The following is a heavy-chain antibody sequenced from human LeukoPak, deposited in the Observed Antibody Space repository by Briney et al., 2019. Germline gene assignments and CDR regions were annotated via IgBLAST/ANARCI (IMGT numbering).Heavy chain of an antibody. V-gene: IGHV3-21*01. CDR2: ISSSSSYI. J-gene: IGHJ6*03. D-gene: IGHD1-26*01. CDR1: GFTFSSYS. CDR3: ARDPYSGTYGNTYYYYMDV. Sequence: GGSLRLSCAASGFTFSSYSMNWVRQAPGKGLEWVSSISSSSSYIYYADSVKGRFTISRDNAKNSLYLQMNSLRAEDTAVYYCARDPYSGTYGNTYYYYMDVWGKGTTVTISS.